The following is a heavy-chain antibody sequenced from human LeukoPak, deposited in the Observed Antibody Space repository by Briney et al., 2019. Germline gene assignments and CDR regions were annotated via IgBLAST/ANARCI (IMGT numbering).Heavy chain of an antibody. CDR3: ARVGRCGSCSYYYYYYYMDV. D-gene: IGHD2-15*01. Sequence: QTGRSLRLSCAASGFTFSSYWMSWVRQAPGKGLEWVANIKQDGSEKYYVDSVKGRFTISRDNAKNSLYLQMNSLRAEDTAVYYCARVGRCGSCSYYYYYYYMDVWGKGTTVTVSS. V-gene: IGHV3-7*01. J-gene: IGHJ6*03. CDR1: GFTFSSYW. CDR2: IKQDGSEK.